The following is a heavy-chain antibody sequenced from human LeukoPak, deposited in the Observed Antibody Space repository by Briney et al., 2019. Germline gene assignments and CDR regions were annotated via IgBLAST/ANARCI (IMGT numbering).Heavy chain of an antibody. CDR2: ISSSGSTI. D-gene: IGHD5-12*01. Sequence: GGSLRLSCAASGFTFSDYYMSWIRQAPGKGLEWVSYISSSGSTIYYADPVKGRFTISRDNAKNSLYLQMSSLRAEDTAVYYCAGSLVATFSVYWGQGTVVTVSS. J-gene: IGHJ4*02. CDR1: GFTFSDYY. V-gene: IGHV3-11*01. CDR3: AGSLVATFSVY.